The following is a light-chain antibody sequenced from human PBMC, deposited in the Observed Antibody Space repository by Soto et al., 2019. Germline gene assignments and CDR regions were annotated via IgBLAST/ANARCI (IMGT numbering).Light chain of an antibody. Sequence: QSAPTQPRSVSGSPGQSVTISCTGTSSDVDTYNRVSWYQQPPGTAPKLMIYEVSNRPSGVPDRFSGSRSGNMASLTISGLQAEDEADYYCCSYAGSHTWVFGTGTKLTVL. V-gene: IGLV2-18*02. CDR2: EVS. J-gene: IGLJ1*01. CDR3: CSYAGSHTWV. CDR1: SSDVDTYNR.